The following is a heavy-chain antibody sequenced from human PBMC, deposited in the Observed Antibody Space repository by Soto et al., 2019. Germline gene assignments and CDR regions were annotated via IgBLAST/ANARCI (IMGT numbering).Heavy chain of an antibody. Sequence: QVQLVESGGGVVQPGRSLRLSCAVSGITFSNSAMNWVRQAPGKGLEWVSVISYDGSSEYYTDSVKGRFTVSRDNSKNTLYLQMSSLRAEDTAVYYCARSHTYTSPFDLWGQGTLVTVSS. D-gene: IGHD6-13*01. V-gene: IGHV3-30-3*01. CDR3: ARSHTYTSPFDL. J-gene: IGHJ4*02. CDR1: GITFSNSA. CDR2: ISYDGSSE.